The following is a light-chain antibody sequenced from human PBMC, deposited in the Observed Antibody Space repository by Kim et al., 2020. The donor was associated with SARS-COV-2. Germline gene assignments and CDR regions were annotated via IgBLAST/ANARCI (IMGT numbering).Light chain of an antibody. CDR2: RDS. V-gene: IGLV3-9*01. Sequence: VALGQTARITCGGNNIGSKNVHWYQQKPGQDPVLVIYRDSNRPSGIPERFSGSNSGNTATLTISRAQAADEADYYCQVLARTTLCVFGGGTQLTVL. CDR3: QVLARTTLCV. CDR1: NIGSKN. J-gene: IGLJ3*02.